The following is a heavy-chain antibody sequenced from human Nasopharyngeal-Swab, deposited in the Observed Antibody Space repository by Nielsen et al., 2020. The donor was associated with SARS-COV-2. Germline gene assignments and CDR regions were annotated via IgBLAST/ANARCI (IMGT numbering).Heavy chain of an antibody. CDR3: ARDDTTYTDRYHNWFDP. Sequence: GGTLCLSCAASGFTFSSYSMNWVPPAPGKGLEWVSSISSSSSYIYYADSVKGRFTISRDNAKNSLYLQMNSLRAEDTAVYYCARDDTTYTDRYHNWFDPWGQGTLVTVSS. CDR1: GFTFSSYS. J-gene: IGHJ5*02. CDR2: ISSSSSYI. V-gene: IGHV3-21*01. D-gene: IGHD1-1*01.